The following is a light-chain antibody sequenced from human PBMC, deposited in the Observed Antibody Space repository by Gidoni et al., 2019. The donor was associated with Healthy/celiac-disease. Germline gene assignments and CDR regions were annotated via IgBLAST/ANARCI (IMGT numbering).Light chain of an antibody. V-gene: IGKV3-20*01. CDR2: GEY. CDR1: QSVSSSY. CDR3: QQYGSSPIT. Sequence: EIVLTQSPGTRSLYPGERATLSCRARQSVSSSYLAWDQQKPSQAPRLLIYGEYSRATGIPDRFSGSGSGTDFTLTISRLEHEDFAVYYCQQYGSSPITFGQGTRLEIK. J-gene: IGKJ5*01.